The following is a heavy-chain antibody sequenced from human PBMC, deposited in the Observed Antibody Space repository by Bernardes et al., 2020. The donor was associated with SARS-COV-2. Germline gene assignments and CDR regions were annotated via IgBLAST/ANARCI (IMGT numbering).Heavy chain of an antibody. CDR1: GFIFSDYA. CDR3: ARRSKSNCYDY. J-gene: IGHJ4*02. V-gene: IGHV3-64*01. CDR2: INTAGNSP. Sequence: GGSLRLSCAASGFIFSDYAMHWVRQAPGKGLEYVSAINTAGNSPYYANSVKGRFTISRDNSRNNLFLQMDSLRPEDTAVYYCARRSKSNCYDYWGQGTLVTVSS.